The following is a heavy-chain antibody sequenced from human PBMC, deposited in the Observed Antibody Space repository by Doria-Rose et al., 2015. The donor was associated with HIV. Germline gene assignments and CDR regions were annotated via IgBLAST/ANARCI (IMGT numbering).Heavy chain of an antibody. CDR1: DGSFIGYY. D-gene: IGHD2-2*03. V-gene: IGHV4-34*01. CDR2: VHHSGST. J-gene: IGHJ3*02. CDR3: AKHLGWAFHI. Sequence: QVQLQQWGAGLLEPSETLSLTCAISDGSFIGYYWSWIRQTPGKGLEWIGKVHHSGSTEYSPSLKRRVTISADVSKNHFSLSLSSVTAADTGVYYCAKHLGWAFHIWGQGTVVAVSS.